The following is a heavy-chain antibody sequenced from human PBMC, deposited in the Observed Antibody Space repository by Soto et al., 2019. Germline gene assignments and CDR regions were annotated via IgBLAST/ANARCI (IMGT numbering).Heavy chain of an antibody. Sequence: GGSLRLSCAASGFTFSSYGMHWVRQAPGKGLEWVAVIWYDGSNKYYADSVKGRFTISRDNSKDTLYLQMNSLRAEDTAVYYCARDRLGMDVWGQGTTVTVSS. D-gene: IGHD3-16*01. V-gene: IGHV3-33*01. CDR2: IWYDGSNK. CDR3: ARDRLGMDV. CDR1: GFTFSSYG. J-gene: IGHJ6*02.